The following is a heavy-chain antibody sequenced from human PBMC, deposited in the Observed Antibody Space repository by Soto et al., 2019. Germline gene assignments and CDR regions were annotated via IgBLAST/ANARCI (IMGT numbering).Heavy chain of an antibody. D-gene: IGHD3-10*01. CDR2: ISSSGSYT. J-gene: IGHJ4*02. V-gene: IGHV3-11*05. CDR3: ARGLEYYDSGNYY. CDR1: GLIFSDYY. Sequence: GGSLRLSCAASGLIFSDYYMSWIRQAPGKGLEWVSHISSSGSYTNYADSVKGRFTISRDKAKNSLYLQMNSLRAEDTAVYYCARGLEYYDSGNYYWGQGTLVTVSS.